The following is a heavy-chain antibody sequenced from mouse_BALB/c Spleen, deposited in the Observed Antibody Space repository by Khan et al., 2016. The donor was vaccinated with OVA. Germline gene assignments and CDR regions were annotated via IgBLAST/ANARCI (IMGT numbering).Heavy chain of an antibody. CDR1: GYTFTDFT. V-gene: IGHV1S137*01. CDR2: ISTYYGDA. CDR3: ARGGGGDRFLY. J-gene: IGHJ3*01. Sequence: VQLQQSGTELVRPGVSVKISCKGSGYTFTDFTMHWMKQSHAMSLEWIGVISTYYGDADYNQKFKGKATMTVDKSSNTAYMDLARLTSADSAIYFCARGGGGDRFLYWGQGTLVTVSA.